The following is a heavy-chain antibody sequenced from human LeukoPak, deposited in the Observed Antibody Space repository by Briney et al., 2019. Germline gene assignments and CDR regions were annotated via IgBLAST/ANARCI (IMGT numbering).Heavy chain of an antibody. V-gene: IGHV3-23*01. D-gene: IGHD3-22*01. CDR1: GFTFSSYS. CDR3: AKWTYDSPVYADY. CDR2: INGGGVDK. J-gene: IGHJ4*02. Sequence: PGGSLRLSCAASGFTFSSYSMSWVRQAPGKGLEWISAINGGGVDKYYEDSVKGRFTIFRDNSKNALYVQMNSLSADDTAVDYSAKWTYDSPVYADYWGQGTLVTVSS.